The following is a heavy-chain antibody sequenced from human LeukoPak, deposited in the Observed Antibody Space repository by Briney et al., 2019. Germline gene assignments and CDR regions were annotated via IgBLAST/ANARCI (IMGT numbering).Heavy chain of an antibody. J-gene: IGHJ4*02. CDR3: VRSVTTLSDFHN. D-gene: IGHD4-17*01. CDR1: EFTLSSYI. Sequence: GGSLRVSCLASEFTLSSYIMHWVRQAPGKGLEYVSAISNNGGSTYYADSVKGRFTISRDNSKNTLYLQMNSLRPEDTAVYYCVRSVTTLSDFHNWGQGTLVTVSS. V-gene: IGHV3-64D*09. CDR2: ISNNGGST.